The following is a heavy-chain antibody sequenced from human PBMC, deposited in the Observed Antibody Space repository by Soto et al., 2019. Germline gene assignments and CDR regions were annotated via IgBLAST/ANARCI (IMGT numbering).Heavy chain of an antibody. J-gene: IGHJ4*02. CDR1: GYTFSNYG. Sequence: ASVKVSCKASGYTFSNYGISWVRQAPGQGLVWMGWISPYNGHTRYAQKFPGRVTMTTDTSTNTGDMELRSLRSDDTAVYYCARPRRYDGSGDNDYWGRGTLFTVSS. CDR2: ISPYNGHT. CDR3: ARPRRYDGSGDNDY. D-gene: IGHD3-22*01. V-gene: IGHV1-18*01.